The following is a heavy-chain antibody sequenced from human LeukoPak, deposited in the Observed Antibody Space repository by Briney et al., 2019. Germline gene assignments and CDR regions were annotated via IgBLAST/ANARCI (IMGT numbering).Heavy chain of an antibody. Sequence: ASVEVSCKASGYTFTSYGISWVRQAPGQGLEWMGWISAYNGNTNYAQKLQGRVTMTTDTSTSTAYMELRSLRSDDTAVYYCARVRLGATTGAIDYWGQGTLVTVSS. J-gene: IGHJ4*02. V-gene: IGHV1-18*01. D-gene: IGHD1-26*01. CDR2: ISAYNGNT. CDR3: ARVRLGATTGAIDY. CDR1: GYTFTSYG.